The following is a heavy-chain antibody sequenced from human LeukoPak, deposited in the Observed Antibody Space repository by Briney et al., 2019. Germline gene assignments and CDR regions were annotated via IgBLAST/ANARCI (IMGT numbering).Heavy chain of an antibody. V-gene: IGHV1-2*02. CDR2: INPNSGGT. CDR1: GYTFTGYY. Sequence: PWAPVKVSCKASGYTFTGYYMHWVRQAPGQGLEWMGWINPNSGGTNYAQKFQGRVTMARDTSISTAYMELSRLRSDDTAVYYCARLSEAAAVDYWGQGTLVTVSS. J-gene: IGHJ4*02. D-gene: IGHD6-13*01. CDR3: ARLSEAAAVDY.